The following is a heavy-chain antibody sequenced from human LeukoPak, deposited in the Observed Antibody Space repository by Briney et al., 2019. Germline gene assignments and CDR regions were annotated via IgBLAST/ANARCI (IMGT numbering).Heavy chain of an antibody. V-gene: IGHV3-23*01. CDR1: GFTFSSYA. D-gene: IGHD2/OR15-2a*01. Sequence: GGSLRLSCAASGFTFSSYAMSWVRQAPGKGLEWVSAISGSGGSTYYADSVKGRFTISRDDSKNTLYLQMNSLKTEDTAVYYCTSRRLSNTGYYYGMDVWGQGTTVTVSS. CDR2: ISGSGGST. J-gene: IGHJ6*02. CDR3: TSRRLSNTGYYYGMDV.